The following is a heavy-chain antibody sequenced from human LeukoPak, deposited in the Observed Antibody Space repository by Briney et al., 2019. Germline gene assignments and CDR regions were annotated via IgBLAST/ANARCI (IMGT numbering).Heavy chain of an antibody. CDR2: IYYNRST. CDR3: AREVRFMLDAIDI. Sequence: SEPLPLTCTVSGGSISSSSYYWRWIRQPPGKGLEWIGSIYYNRSTYYNPSLESRVTISVATSKNHFSLKLCSVTAADTAVYYCAREVRFMLDAIDIWGHGTTVAVSS. J-gene: IGHJ3*02. CDR1: GGSISSSSYY. V-gene: IGHV4-39*07. D-gene: IGHD2-8*01.